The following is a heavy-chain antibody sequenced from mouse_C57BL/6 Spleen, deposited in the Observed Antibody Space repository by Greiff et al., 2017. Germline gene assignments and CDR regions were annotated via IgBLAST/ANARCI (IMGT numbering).Heavy chain of an antibody. Sequence: EVQLQQSGPELVKPGASVKISCKASGYTFTDYYMNWVKQSHGKSLEWIGDINPNNGGTSYNQKFKGKATLTVDKSSSTAYMELRSLTSEDSAVDYCARSSHYYGSSFDYWGQGTTLTVSS. D-gene: IGHD1-1*01. J-gene: IGHJ2*01. CDR1: GYTFTDYY. CDR3: ARSSHYYGSSFDY. V-gene: IGHV1-26*01. CDR2: INPNNGGT.